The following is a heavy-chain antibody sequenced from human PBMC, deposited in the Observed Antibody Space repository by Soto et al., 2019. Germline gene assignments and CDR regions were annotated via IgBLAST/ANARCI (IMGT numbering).Heavy chain of an antibody. V-gene: IGHV4-61*03. J-gene: IGHJ4*01. CDR2: IYYSGSN. CDR1: GGSIFISPYY. CDR3: ARTDYYGKVDY. D-gene: IGHD3-22*01. Sequence: QVQLQESGPGLVKPSETLSLTCTVSGGSIFISPYYWSWIRQPPGKGLEWIGYIYYSGSNTYNPSLKSRVTISVDAPKNHFALKPNSVTAADTAMYYCARTDYYGKVDYGGHGTLVTVSS.